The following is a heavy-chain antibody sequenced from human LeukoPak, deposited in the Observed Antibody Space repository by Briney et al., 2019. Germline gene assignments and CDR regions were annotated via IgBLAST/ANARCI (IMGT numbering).Heavy chain of an antibody. V-gene: IGHV3-30*02. D-gene: IGHD5/OR15-5a*01. Sequence: GGSLRLSCAASGFTFSSYGMHWVRQAPGKGLEWVAFIRYDGSNKYYADSVKGRFTISRDNAKNSLYLQMNSLRAEDTAVYYCARVSPYYYYYYYMDVWGKGTTVTISS. CDR2: IRYDGSNK. CDR1: GFTFSSYG. J-gene: IGHJ6*03. CDR3: ARVSPYYYYYYYMDV.